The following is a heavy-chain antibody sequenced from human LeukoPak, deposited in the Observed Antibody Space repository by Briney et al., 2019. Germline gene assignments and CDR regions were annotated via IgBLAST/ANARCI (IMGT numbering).Heavy chain of an antibody. CDR2: INSSGGSI. V-gene: IGHV3-48*03. CDR3: ARTPRFDWFPTYYYFDY. Sequence: GGSLRLSCAASGFTFSSYEMSWVRQAPGKGLEWVSYINSSGGSIDYADSVKGRFTISRDNAKNSLYLQMNSLRAEDTAVYYCARTPRFDWFPTYYYFDYWGQGTLVTVSS. CDR1: GFTFSSYE. D-gene: IGHD3-9*01. J-gene: IGHJ4*02.